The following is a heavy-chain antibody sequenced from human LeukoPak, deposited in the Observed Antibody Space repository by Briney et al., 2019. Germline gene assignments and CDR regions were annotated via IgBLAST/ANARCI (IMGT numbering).Heavy chain of an antibody. CDR3: AKDSDYGGNSSPDY. CDR2: ISGSGGST. J-gene: IGHJ4*02. CDR1: GFTFSSYA. V-gene: IGHV3-23*01. Sequence: SGGSLRLSCAASGFTFSSYAMSWVRQAPGKGLEWVSAISGSGGSTYYADSVKGRFTISRENSKNTLYLQMNSLRAEDTAVYYCAKDSDYGGNSSPDYWGQGTLVTVSS. D-gene: IGHD4-17*01.